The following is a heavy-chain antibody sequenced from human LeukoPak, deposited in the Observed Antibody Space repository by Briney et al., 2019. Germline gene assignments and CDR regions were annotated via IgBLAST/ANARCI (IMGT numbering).Heavy chain of an antibody. V-gene: IGHV3-23*01. J-gene: IGHJ4*02. CDR1: GFTFSNYV. CDR3: ARAVTGGAY. D-gene: IGHD6-19*01. Sequence: GGSLRLSCAASGFTFSNYVMNWVRQAPGKGLEWVSAISGSGDSTYYADSVKGRFTISRDNSKNTLYLQVSSLRAEDTAVYYCARAVTGGAYWGQGTLVTVSS. CDR2: ISGSGDST.